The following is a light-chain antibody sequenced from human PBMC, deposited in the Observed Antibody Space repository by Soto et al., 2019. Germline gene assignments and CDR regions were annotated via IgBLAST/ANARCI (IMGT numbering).Light chain of an antibody. V-gene: IGKV3-20*01. J-gene: IGKJ2*01. CDR2: GAS. Sequence: EIVLTQSPGTLSLSPGERATLSCRASQSVSSSYLAWYQQKPGQAPRLLIYGASSRATGIPDMFSGSGSGTDFTLTISRLEPEDFALYYCHQYGSSPYTFGQGTKLEIK. CDR1: QSVSSSY. CDR3: HQYGSSPYT.